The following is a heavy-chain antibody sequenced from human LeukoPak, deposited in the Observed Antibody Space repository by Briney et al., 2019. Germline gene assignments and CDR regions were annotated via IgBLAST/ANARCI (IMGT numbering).Heavy chain of an antibody. CDR2: IYYSGST. CDR1: SGSISSGGYY. J-gene: IGHJ1*01. CDR3: ARARRRYSYGEYFQH. V-gene: IGHV4-31*03. Sequence: SETLSLTCTVSSGSISSGGYYWTWIRQHPGKGLECIGYIYYSGSTYYNPSLKSRVTISVDTSKNQFSLKLSSVTAADTAVYYCARARRRYSYGEYFQHWGQGTLVTVSS. D-gene: IGHD5-18*01.